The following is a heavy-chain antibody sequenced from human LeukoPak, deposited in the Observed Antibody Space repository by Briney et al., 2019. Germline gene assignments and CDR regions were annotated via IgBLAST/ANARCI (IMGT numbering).Heavy chain of an antibody. CDR3: ARNAIASPDFDY. CDR2: ISSSGAVI. D-gene: IGHD2-2*01. V-gene: IGHV3-48*01. Sequence: GGSLRLSCAASGFAFTSYSMNWVRQAPGKGLEWVSYISSSGAVIYYAESIKGRLTVSRDNAKKSLYLQLTGLRVEDTAVYYCARNAIASPDFDYWGQGTPVTVS. J-gene: IGHJ4*01. CDR1: GFAFTSYS.